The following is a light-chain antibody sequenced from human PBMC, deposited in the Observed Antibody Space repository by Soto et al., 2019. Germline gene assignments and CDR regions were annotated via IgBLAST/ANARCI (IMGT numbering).Light chain of an antibody. J-gene: IGKJ4*01. V-gene: IGKV3-11*01. Sequence: EVVLTQSPATLSLSTGERATLSCRASESIGNYLAWYQQKLGQAPKLLIYDASHRANGIPGRFSGDGSGTDFNLTISSLEPEDFAVYYCQWRSDWPPRLTVGGGTKVEIK. CDR2: DAS. CDR1: ESIGNY. CDR3: QWRSDWPPRLT.